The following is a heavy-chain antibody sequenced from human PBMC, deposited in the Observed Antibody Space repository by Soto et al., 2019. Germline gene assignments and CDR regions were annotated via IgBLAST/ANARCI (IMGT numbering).Heavy chain of an antibody. CDR3: ARVVPGAEAWFGP. D-gene: IGHD2-2*01. V-gene: IGHV1-18*01. CDR1: GYTFSNYG. CDR2: ISLYSDGT. Sequence: QVQLVQSGGEVKRPGASVMVSCKTSGYTFSNYGITWVRQAPGQPLEWLGWISLYSDGTNYAQKFQGRVSMTTDTSTTTSHMELRSLRSDDTAVYYCARVVPGAEAWFGPWGQGTLVTVSS. J-gene: IGHJ5*02.